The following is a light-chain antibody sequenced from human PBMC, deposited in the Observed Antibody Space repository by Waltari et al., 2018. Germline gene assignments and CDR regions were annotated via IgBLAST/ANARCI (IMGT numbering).Light chain of an antibody. J-gene: IGLJ3*02. Sequence: QSVLTQPPSASGTPGQRVTISCSGSSSNIGSNYVYWYQQLPGTAPKLLIYRNNQRPSGVPDRFAGSKSCTSASLAISGLRSEDEADYYCAAWDDSLSVGAFGGGTKLTVL. V-gene: IGLV1-47*01. CDR3: AAWDDSLSVGA. CDR2: RNN. CDR1: SSNIGSNY.